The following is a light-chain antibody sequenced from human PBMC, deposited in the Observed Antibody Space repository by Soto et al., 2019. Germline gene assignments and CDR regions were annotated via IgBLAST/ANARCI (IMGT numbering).Light chain of an antibody. V-gene: IGKV3-15*01. CDR2: GAS. J-gene: IGKJ3*01. CDR3: QQYNNWPPFT. CDR1: QSVSNN. Sequence: EIVMTQSPATLSVSPGERATLSCRASQSVSNNLAWYQQKPGQAPRLLIYGASTRATGIPARFSGSGSGTEFTLTISSLQSEDFAVYCCQQYNNWPPFTFGPGTKVDIK.